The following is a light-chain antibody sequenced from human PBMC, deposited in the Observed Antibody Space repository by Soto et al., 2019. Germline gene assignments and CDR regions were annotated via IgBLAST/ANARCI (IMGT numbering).Light chain of an antibody. CDR2: GAS. CDR1: QSVSSN. V-gene: IGKV3-15*01. Sequence: EIVMTQSPATLSVSPGERATLSCRASQSVSSNLSGYQQRPGQAPRLLIYGASTRATGIPARLSGSGSGTEYTLTTSSLQSEDFAAYYCQQHNNWPFTFGQGTKLEIK. J-gene: IGKJ2*01. CDR3: QQHNNWPFT.